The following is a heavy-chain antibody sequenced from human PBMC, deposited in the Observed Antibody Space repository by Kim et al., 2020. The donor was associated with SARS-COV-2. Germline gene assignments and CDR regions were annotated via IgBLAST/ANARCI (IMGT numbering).Heavy chain of an antibody. CDR2: ITWNSGSI. V-gene: IGHV3-9*01. D-gene: IGHD6-19*01. CDR1: GFIFGDYA. CDR3: AKASSIAEASWGLDY. Sequence: GGSLRLSCAASGFIFGDYAMHWVRQAPGKGLEWVSGITWNSGSIGYADSVKGRFTISRDNAKKSLYLQMNSLRAEDTALYYCAKASSIAEASWGLDYWGQGTLVTVSS. J-gene: IGHJ4*02.